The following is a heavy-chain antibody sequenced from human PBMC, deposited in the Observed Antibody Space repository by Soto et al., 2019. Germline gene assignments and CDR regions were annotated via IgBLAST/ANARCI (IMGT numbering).Heavy chain of an antibody. Sequence: QVQLQESGPGLVKPPETLSLTCTVSGGSLSNFYWSWIRQSPGKGLEWIGYVDDSGAANYNPSLKSRVSMSVDTSKNQVSLKMSSVTAADTAVYYCARTDTAMTTPFDFWGQGTLVTVSS. CDR2: VDDSGAA. J-gene: IGHJ4*02. D-gene: IGHD5-18*01. CDR1: GGSLSNFY. CDR3: ARTDTAMTTPFDF. V-gene: IGHV4-59*08.